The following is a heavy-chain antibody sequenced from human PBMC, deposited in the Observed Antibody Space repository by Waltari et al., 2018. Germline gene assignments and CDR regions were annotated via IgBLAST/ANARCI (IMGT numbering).Heavy chain of an antibody. J-gene: IGHJ6*02. CDR1: GGSITRYY. CDR3: ARDNYDFWSGHGMDV. V-gene: IGHV4-59*01. Sequence: QVQLQESGPGLVKPSETLSLTCTVSGGSITRYYWSCTRQPPGKGLEWIGYIYYSGSTNYNPSLKSRVTISVDTSKNQFSLKLSSVTAADTAVYYCARDNYDFWSGHGMDVWGQGTTVTVSS. D-gene: IGHD3-3*01. CDR2: IYYSGST.